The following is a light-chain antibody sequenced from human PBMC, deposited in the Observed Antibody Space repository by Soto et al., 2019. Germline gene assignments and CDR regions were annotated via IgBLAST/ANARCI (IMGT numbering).Light chain of an antibody. J-gene: IGKJ2*01. CDR2: KVS. CDR3: LQGTHWPPYT. Sequence: EVVMTQSPLSLPVTLGQPASISCRSSQSLAYIDGNTYLSWFQQRPGQSPRRLIYKVSNRESEGPDRFTGSGPGTDFTLKISRVEAEDVGVYYCLQGTHWPPYTFGQGTKLEIK. V-gene: IGKV2-30*01. CDR1: QSLAYIDGNTY.